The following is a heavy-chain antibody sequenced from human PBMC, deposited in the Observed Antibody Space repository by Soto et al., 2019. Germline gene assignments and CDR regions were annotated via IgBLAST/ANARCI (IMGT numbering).Heavy chain of an antibody. Sequence: GGSLRLSCAASGFTFSSYEMNWVRQAPGKGLEWVSYISSSGSTIYCADSVKGRFTISRDNAKNSLYLQMNSLRAEDTAVYYCARGTRPYLITMVRGAASPYYGMDVWGQGTTVTVSS. D-gene: IGHD3-10*01. V-gene: IGHV3-48*03. J-gene: IGHJ6*02. CDR2: ISSSGSTI. CDR3: ARGTRPYLITMVRGAASPYYGMDV. CDR1: GFTFSSYE.